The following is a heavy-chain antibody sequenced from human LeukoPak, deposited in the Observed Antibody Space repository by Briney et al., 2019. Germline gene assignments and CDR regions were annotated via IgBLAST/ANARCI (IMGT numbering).Heavy chain of an antibody. J-gene: IGHJ4*02. D-gene: IGHD3-22*01. CDR1: GFTFSSYA. V-gene: IGHV3-30-3*01. CDR2: ISYDGSNK. CDR3: ARGDLYYDSSGYY. Sequence: GGSLRLSCAASGFTFSSYAMYWVRQAPGKGLEWVAVISYDGSNKYYADSVKGRFTISRDNSENTLYLQMNSLRAEDTAVYYCARGDLYYDSSGYYWGQGTLVTVSS.